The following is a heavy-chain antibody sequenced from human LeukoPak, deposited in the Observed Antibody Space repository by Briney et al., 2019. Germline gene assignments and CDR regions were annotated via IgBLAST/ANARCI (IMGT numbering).Heavy chain of an antibody. CDR2: IWYDGSNK. CDR3: VRDTRSCYLDY. J-gene: IGHJ4*02. Sequence: GGSLRLSCEASGFTFRNHGMHWVRQAPGKGLEWVAVIWYDGSNKEYADSVKGRFTISRDNPKNTLYLQMNSLRVEDTAVYYCVRDTRSCYLDYWGQGTPVTVSS. V-gene: IGHV3-33*01. CDR1: GFTFRNHG. D-gene: IGHD2-2*01.